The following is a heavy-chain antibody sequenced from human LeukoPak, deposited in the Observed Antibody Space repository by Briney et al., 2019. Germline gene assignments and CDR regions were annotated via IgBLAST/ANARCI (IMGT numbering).Heavy chain of an antibody. CDR1: GFTVSSTY. CDR3: ARTRYYYYMDV. V-gene: IGHV3-66*02. J-gene: IGHJ6*03. Sequence: PGGSLRLSCAAPGFTVSSTYMSWEHHAPPKGLERVSVIYSGGSTYYADSVKGRFTISRDNSKNTLYLQMNSLRAEDTAVYYCARTRYYYYMDVWGKGTTVTVSS. CDR2: IYSGGST.